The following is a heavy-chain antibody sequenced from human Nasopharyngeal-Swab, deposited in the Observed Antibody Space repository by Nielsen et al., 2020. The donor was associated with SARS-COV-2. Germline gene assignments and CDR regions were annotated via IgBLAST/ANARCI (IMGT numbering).Heavy chain of an antibody. D-gene: IGHD3-3*01. CDR2: ISSSSSTI. CDR1: GFTFSSYS. J-gene: IGHJ5*02. V-gene: IGHV3-48*02. CDR3: VRDYDFWSGSGWFDP. Sequence: GESLKISCAASGFTFSSYSMNWVRQAPGKGLEWVSYISSSSSTIYYADPVKGRFTISRDNAKNSLYLQMNSLRDEDTAVYYCVRDYDFWSGSGWFDPWGQGTLVTVSS.